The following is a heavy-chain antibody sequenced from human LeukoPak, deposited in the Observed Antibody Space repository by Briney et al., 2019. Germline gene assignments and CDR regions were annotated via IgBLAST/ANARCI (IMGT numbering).Heavy chain of an antibody. CDR2: ISAYNGNT. V-gene: IGHV1-18*01. D-gene: IGHD2-21*02. J-gene: IGHJ5*02. CDR1: GYTFTIYG. CDR3: ARETGVVVTSWWASAAINWFDP. Sequence: ASVKVSCKASGYTFTIYGISWVRQAPGQGREWMGWISAYNGNTNYAQKLQGRVTMTTDTSTSTAYMELRSLRSDDTAVYYCARETGVVVTSWWASAAINWFDPWGQGTLVTVSS.